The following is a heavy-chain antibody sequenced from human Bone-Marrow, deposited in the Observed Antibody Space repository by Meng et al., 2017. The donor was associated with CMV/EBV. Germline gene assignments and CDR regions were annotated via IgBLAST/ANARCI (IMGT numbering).Heavy chain of an antibody. V-gene: IGHV3-48*04. CDR1: TFTFNSYV. J-gene: IGHJ6*02. CDR2: ISSSGSTI. CDR3: ARVFRQGIVVVITGFLTDV. Sequence: GESLKISCAASTFTFNSYVMSWVRQAPGKGLEWVSYISSSGSTIYYADSVKGRFTISRDNAKNSLYLQMNSLRAEDTAVYYCARVFRQGIVVVITGFLTDVWGQGTTVTVSS. D-gene: IGHD3-22*01.